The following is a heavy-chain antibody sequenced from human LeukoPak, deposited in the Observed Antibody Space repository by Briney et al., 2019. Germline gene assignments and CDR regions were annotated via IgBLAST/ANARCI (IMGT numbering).Heavy chain of an antibody. J-gene: IGHJ4*02. D-gene: IGHD3-9*01. CDR1: GYTLTDYY. CDR3: ARVDYDIDY. V-gene: IGHV1-2*06. CDR2: INPNSGGT. Sequence: GASVKVSCKASGYTLTDYYMHWVRQAPGQGLEWMGRINPNSGGTNYAQKFQGRVTMTRDTSISTVYMELSRLRSDDTAVYYCARVDYDIDYWGQGTLVTVSS.